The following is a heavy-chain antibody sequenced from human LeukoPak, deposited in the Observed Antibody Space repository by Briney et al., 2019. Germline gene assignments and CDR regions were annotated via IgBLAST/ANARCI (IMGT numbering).Heavy chain of an antibody. CDR1: GFTFSSYW. CDR3: ARDYYDSSGYFDGLNY. D-gene: IGHD3-22*01. Sequence: GGSLRLSCAASGFTFSSYWMHWVRQAPGKGLVWVSRINSDGSSTSYADFVKGRFTISRDNAKNTLYLQMNSLRAEDTPVYYCARDYYDSSGYFDGLNYWGQGALLTVSS. V-gene: IGHV3-74*01. J-gene: IGHJ4*02. CDR2: INSDGSST.